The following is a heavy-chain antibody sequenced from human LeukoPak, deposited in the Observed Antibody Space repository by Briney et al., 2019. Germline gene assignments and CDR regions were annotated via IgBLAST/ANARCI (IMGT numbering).Heavy chain of an antibody. Sequence: ASVKVSCKASGYTFTGYYMHWVRQAPGQGLEWMGWINPSSGGTKSAQKFQGRVTMTRDTSISTAYMELSSLRSDDTAVYYCAREGVWYTSSPNDYWGQGTLVTVSS. CDR2: INPSSGGT. CDR3: AREGVWYTSSPNDY. J-gene: IGHJ4*02. V-gene: IGHV1-2*02. CDR1: GYTFTGYY. D-gene: IGHD6-6*01.